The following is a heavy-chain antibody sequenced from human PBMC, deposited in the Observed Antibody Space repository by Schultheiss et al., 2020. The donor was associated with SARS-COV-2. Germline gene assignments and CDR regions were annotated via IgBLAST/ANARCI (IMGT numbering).Heavy chain of an antibody. D-gene: IGHD5-24*01. Sequence: GGSLRLSCAASGFTFSSYSMNWVRQAPGKGLEWVAVISYDGSNKYYADSVKGRFTISRDNSKNTLYLQMNSLRAEDTAVYYCAREGYTHAFDIWGQGTMVTVSS. CDR1: GFTFSSYS. CDR2: ISYDGSNK. J-gene: IGHJ3*02. CDR3: AREGYTHAFDI. V-gene: IGHV3-30*12.